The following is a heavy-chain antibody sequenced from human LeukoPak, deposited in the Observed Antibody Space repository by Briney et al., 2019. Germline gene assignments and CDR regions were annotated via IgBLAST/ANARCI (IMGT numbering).Heavy chain of an antibody. D-gene: IGHD3-10*02. CDR2: ISGSGGST. J-gene: IGHJ4*02. CDR3: ARADTTVGGFDY. CDR1: GFTFSSYA. V-gene: IGHV3-23*01. Sequence: GGSLRLSCVASGFTFSSYAMSWVRQAPGKGLEWVSGISGSGGSTYYADSVKGRFTISRDTSKNTLYLQMNSLRAEDTAVYYCARADTTVGGFDYWGQGTLVTVSS.